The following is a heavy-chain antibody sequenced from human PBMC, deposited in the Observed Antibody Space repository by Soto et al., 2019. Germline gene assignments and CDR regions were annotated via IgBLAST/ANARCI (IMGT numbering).Heavy chain of an antibody. J-gene: IGHJ2*01. CDR1: GGTFSSYA. V-gene: IGHV1-69*12. CDR2: IIPIFGTA. Sequence: QVQLVQSGAXVKKPGSSVKVSCKASGGTFSSYAISWVRQAPXXGLEWMGGIIPIFGTANYAQKFQGRVTITADESTSTAYMELSSLRSEDTAVYYCARVVTVVKSFHYWYFDLWGRGTLVTVSS. D-gene: IGHD2-15*01. CDR3: ARVVTVVKSFHYWYFDL.